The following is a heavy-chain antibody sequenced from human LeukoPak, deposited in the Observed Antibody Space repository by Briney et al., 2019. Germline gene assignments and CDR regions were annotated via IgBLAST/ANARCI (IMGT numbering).Heavy chain of an antibody. J-gene: IGHJ4*02. Sequence: SETLSLTCIVSGDSIRSYYWSWIRQPAGKGLEWIGRMYTSGYTNYNSSLKSRVTMSVDTSKNQFSLKLTSVTAADTAVYYCARGLYNSILFDFWGQGTLVTVSS. CDR2: MYTSGYT. CDR3: ARGLYNSILFDF. CDR1: GDSIRSYY. V-gene: IGHV4-4*07. D-gene: IGHD1-20*01.